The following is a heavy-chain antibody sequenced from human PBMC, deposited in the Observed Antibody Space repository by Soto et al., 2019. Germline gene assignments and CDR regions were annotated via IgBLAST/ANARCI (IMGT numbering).Heavy chain of an antibody. CDR3: ARGAYSTHYNWFDP. D-gene: IGHD4-4*01. CDR2: IYYSETT. V-gene: IGHV4-31*03. CDR1: GASISSGGYY. J-gene: IGHJ5*02. Sequence: PSETLFLTCSVSGASISSGGYYWSWIRQLPGKGLEWMGYIYYSETTSYNPSLQTRVTISVDASNNQFSLELTSVTAADTAVYYCARGAYSTHYNWFDPWGQGTLVTVSS.